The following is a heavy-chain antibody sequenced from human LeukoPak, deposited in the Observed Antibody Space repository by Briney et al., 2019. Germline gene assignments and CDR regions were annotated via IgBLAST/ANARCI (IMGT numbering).Heavy chain of an antibody. CDR1: GYTFTSYD. CDR3: AIPESSRSHTFDY. Sequence: ASVKVSCKASGYTFTSYDINWVRQATGQGLEWMGWMNPNSGNTGYAQKFQGRVTMTRNTSISTAYMELSSLRSEDTAMYYCAIPESSRSHTFDYWGQGTLVTVSS. J-gene: IGHJ4*02. CDR2: MNPNSGNT. D-gene: IGHD2-2*01. V-gene: IGHV1-8*01.